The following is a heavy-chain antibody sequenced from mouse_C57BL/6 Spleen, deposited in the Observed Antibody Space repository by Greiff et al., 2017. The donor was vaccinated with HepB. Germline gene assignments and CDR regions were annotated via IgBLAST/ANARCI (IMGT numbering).Heavy chain of an antibody. CDR2: IHPNSGST. CDR3: ASGIYDGYFNFDY. D-gene: IGHD2-3*01. J-gene: IGHJ2*01. V-gene: IGHV1-64*01. Sequence: QVQLQQSGAELVKPGASVKLSCKASGYTFTSYWMHWVKQRPGQGLEWIGMIHPNSGSTNYNEKFKSKATLTVDKSSSTAYMQLSSLTSEDSAVYYCASGIYDGYFNFDYWGQGTTLTVSS. CDR1: GYTFTSYW.